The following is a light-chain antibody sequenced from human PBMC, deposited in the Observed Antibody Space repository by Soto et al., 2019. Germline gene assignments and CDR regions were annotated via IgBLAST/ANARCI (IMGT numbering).Light chain of an antibody. Sequence: QSALTQPPSASGSPGQSVTISCTGTSSDVGGYNYVSWYQQHPGKAPKLMIYEVSKRPSGVPDRFSGSKSGNTASLTVSGLQAEDEADYYCSSYAGSNNSCQFGGGTKLTVL. CDR3: SSYAGSNNSCQ. CDR2: EVS. CDR1: SSDVGGYNY. V-gene: IGLV2-8*01. J-gene: IGLJ2*01.